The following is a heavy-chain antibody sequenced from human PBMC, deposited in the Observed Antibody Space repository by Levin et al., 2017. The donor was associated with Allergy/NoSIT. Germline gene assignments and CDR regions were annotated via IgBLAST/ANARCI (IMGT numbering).Heavy chain of an antibody. V-gene: IGHV6-1*01. CDR2: TYYRSKWYN. Sequence: NTSETLSLTCAISGDSVSSNSAAWNWIRQSPSRGLEWLGRTYYRSKWYNDYAVSVKSRITINPDTSKNQFSLQLNSVTPEDTAVYYCAKGGDGAGLYYYYGMDVWGQGTTVTVSS. CDR3: AKGGDGAGLYYYYGMDV. D-gene: IGHD3-16*01. J-gene: IGHJ6*02. CDR1: GDSVSSNSAA.